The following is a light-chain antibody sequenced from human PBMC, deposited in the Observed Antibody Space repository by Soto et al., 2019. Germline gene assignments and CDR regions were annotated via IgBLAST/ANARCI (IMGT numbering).Light chain of an antibody. Sequence: DIVMTQSPLSLPVTAGEPASVSCRSSQSLLHSNGYTYLDWYLQKPGQSPPLLIYWGSNRASGVPDRFSGSGSGTDFTLKISRVEDEDVGVYYCMQALQTPWTFGQGTKVEIK. V-gene: IGKV2-28*01. J-gene: IGKJ1*01. CDR1: QSLLHSNGYTY. CDR3: MQALQTPWT. CDR2: WGS.